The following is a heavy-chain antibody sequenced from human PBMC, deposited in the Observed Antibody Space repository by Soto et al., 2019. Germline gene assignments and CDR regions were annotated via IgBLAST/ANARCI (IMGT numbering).Heavy chain of an antibody. CDR2: IYYSGST. CDR3: ASGGYDFWSGTFDY. Sequence: SETLSLTCTVSGGSISSSSYYWGWIRQPPGKGLEWIGSIYYSGSTYYNPSLKSRVTISVDTSKNQFSLKLSSVTAADTAVYYCASGGYDFWSGTFDYWGQGTLVTVAA. V-gene: IGHV4-39*01. D-gene: IGHD3-3*01. J-gene: IGHJ4*02. CDR1: GGSISSSSYY.